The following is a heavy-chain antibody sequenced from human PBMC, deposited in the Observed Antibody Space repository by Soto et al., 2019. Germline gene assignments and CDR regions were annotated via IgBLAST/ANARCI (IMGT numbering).Heavy chain of an antibody. J-gene: IGHJ4*02. V-gene: IGHV4-39*01. CDR1: GGSISSSSYY. D-gene: IGHD3-16*02. CDR2: IYYSGST. CDR3: ATLPYDYVWGSYRWYYFDY. Sequence: QLQLQESGPGLVKPSETLSLTCTVSGGSISSSSYYWGWIRQPPGKGLEWIGSIYYSGSTYYNPSLTRRVTISVDTSKNQFSLGLRSVTAADTAVYYCATLPYDYVWGSYRWYYFDYWGQGTLVTVSS.